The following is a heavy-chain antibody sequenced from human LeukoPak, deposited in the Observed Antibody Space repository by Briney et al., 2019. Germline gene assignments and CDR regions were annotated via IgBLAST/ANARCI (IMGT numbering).Heavy chain of an antibody. CDR2: IYYSGST. J-gene: IGHJ6*03. CDR3: ARGRDTGYYYYYYYMDV. Sequence: SETLSLTCTVSGGSISSSSYYWGWIRQPPGKGLEWIGSIYYSGSTYYNPSLKSRVTISVDTSKNQFSLKLSSVTAADTAVYYCARGRDTGYYYYYYYMDVWGKGTTVTISS. D-gene: IGHD5-18*01. V-gene: IGHV4-39*07. CDR1: GGSISSSSYY.